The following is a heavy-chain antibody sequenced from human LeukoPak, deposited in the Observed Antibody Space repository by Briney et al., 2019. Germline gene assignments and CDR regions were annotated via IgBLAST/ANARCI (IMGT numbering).Heavy chain of an antibody. J-gene: IGHJ4*02. CDR2: IYYSGST. CDR3: ARGGQLEYSNYYFDY. Sequence: SQTLSLTCTVSGGSISSGDYYWSWIRQPPGKGLEWIGYIYYSGSTYYNPSLKSRVTISVDTSKNQFSLKLSSVTAADTAVYYCARGGQLEYSNYYFDYWGQGTLVTVSS. V-gene: IGHV4-30-4*08. D-gene: IGHD6-6*01. CDR1: GGSISSGDYY.